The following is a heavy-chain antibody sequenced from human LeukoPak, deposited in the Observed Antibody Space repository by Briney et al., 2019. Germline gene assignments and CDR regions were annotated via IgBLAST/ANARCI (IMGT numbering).Heavy chain of an antibody. CDR2: ISYDGSNK. J-gene: IGHJ6*02. V-gene: IGHV3-30*18. CDR3: AKDPHYCSSTSCYRRHYYYYYGMDV. Sequence: GGSLRLSCAASGFTFSSYGTHWVRQAPGKGLEWVAVISYDGSNKYYADSVKGRFTISRDNSKNTLYLQMNSLRAEDTAVYYCAKDPHYCSSTSCYRRHYYYYYGMDVWGQGTTVTVSS. D-gene: IGHD2-2*02. CDR1: GFTFSSYG.